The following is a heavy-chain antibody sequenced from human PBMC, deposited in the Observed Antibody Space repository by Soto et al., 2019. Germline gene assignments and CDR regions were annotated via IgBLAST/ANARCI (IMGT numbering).Heavy chain of an antibody. V-gene: IGHV3-30*18. D-gene: IGHD3-22*01. CDR2: ISYDGTNK. J-gene: IGHJ4*02. CDR3: AKDTYYHDSSGYYVFDY. Sequence: QVQLVESGGGLVQPGRSLRLSCAASGFSFSGYGRHWFPQAPGKRRGGGAVISYDGTNKNYADSVKGRFTISRDNSENTVYLQMNSLRTEDTAVYYCAKDTYYHDSSGYYVFDYWGQGTLVTVSS. CDR1: GFSFSGYG.